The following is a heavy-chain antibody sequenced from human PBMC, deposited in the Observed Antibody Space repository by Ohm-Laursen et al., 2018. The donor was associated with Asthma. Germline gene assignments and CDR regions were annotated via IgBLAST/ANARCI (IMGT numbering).Heavy chain of an antibody. J-gene: IGHJ3*02. CDR2: MYYSGST. D-gene: IGHD5-24*01. V-gene: IGHV4-31*03. CDR1: GGSITTGGHY. CDR3: ARRRDGYKGAFDI. Sequence: SQTLSLTCTVSGGSITTGGHYWAWIRQHPGKGLEWIAYMYYSGSTRYNPSLRSRIIMSADTSKNKFSLKLTSVTAADTAVYYCARRRDGYKGAFDIWGQGTMVTVSS.